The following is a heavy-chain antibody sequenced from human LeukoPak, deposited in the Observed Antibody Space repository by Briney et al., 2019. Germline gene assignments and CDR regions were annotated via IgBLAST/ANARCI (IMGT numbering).Heavy chain of an antibody. V-gene: IGHV4-4*07. D-gene: IGHD7-27*01. CDR2: IYTSGST. CDR3: ARDSRNPWGHNWFDP. Sequence: WETLSLTCTVSGGSMSSYYWSWIRQPAGKGLEWIGRIYTSGSTNYNPSLKSRVTMSVDTSKNQFSLKLSSVTAADTAVYYCARDSRNPWGHNWFDPWDQGSLVTVSS. CDR1: GGSMSSYY. J-gene: IGHJ5*02.